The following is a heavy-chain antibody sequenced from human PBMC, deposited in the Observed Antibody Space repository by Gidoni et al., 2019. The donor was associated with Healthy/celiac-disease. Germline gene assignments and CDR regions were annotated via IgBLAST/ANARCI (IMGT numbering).Heavy chain of an antibody. CDR2: ISYDGSNK. D-gene: IGHD3-10*01. CDR3: AKAGFGELLETDAFDI. J-gene: IGHJ3*02. V-gene: IGHV3-30*18. CDR1: GFTFSSYG. Sequence: QVQLVESGGGVVQPGRSLRLSCAASGFTFSSYGMHWVRQAPGKGLEWVAVISYDGSNKYYADSVKGRFTISRDNSKNTLYLQMNSLRAEDTAVYYCAKAGFGELLETDAFDIWGQGTMVTVSS.